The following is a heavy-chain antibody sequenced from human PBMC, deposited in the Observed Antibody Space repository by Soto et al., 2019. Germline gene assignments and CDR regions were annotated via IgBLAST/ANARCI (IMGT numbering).Heavy chain of an antibody. CDR1: GGSFSGYY. CDR3: ARGVGNYYGSGSYYIPYYYYYYGMDV. D-gene: IGHD3-10*01. Sequence: SETLSLTCAVYGGSFSGYYWSWIRQPPGKGLEWIGEINHSGSTNYNPSLKSRVTISVDTSKNQFSLKLSSVTAADTAVYYCARGVGNYYGSGSYYIPYYYYYYGMDVWGQGTTVTVSS. V-gene: IGHV4-34*01. J-gene: IGHJ6*02. CDR2: INHSGST.